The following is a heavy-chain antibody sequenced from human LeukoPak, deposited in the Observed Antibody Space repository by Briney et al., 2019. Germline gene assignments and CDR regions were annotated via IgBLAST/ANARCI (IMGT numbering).Heavy chain of an antibody. J-gene: IGHJ4*02. D-gene: IGHD5-18*01. CDR1: GLPLSSYA. Sequence: GGPLTLLCAAWGLPLSSYAMIGLRQAPGKGVKWVSYMSGSGWNTHYAHPVKDWFTISRDNYKNTLYLQIYSLRAEETAVYYCTKEHGYSNGYHFDYWGQGTLVTVSS. CDR2: MSGSGWNT. CDR3: TKEHGYSNGYHFDY. V-gene: IGHV3-23*01.